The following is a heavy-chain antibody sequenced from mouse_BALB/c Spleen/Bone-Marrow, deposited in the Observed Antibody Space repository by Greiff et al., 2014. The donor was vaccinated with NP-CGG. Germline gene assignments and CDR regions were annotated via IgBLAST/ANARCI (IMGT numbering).Heavy chain of an antibody. Sequence: DVQLVESGGGLVKPGGSLRLSCATSGFTFTDYYMSWVRQPPGKALEWLGFIRNKANGYTTEYSASVKGRFTISRDNSQSILYLQMNTLRAEDSATYYCARDRTTATLYWYFDVWGAGTTVTVSS. D-gene: IGHD1-2*01. J-gene: IGHJ1*01. V-gene: IGHV7-3*02. CDR1: GFTFTDYY. CDR3: ARDRTTATLYWYFDV. CDR2: IRNKANGYTT.